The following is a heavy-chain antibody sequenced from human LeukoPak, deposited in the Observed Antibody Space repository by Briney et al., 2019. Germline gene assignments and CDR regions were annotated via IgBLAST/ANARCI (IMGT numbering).Heavy chain of an antibody. CDR2: ISYDGSNK. V-gene: IGHV3-30*04. CDR1: GFTFSSYA. Sequence: GGSLRLSCAASGFTFSSYAMHWVRQAPGKGLEWVAVISYDGSNKYYADSVKGRFTISRDNSKNTLYLQMNSLRAEDTAVYYCARGNDRVATSYFDYWGQGALVTVSS. D-gene: IGHD5-12*01. CDR3: ARGNDRVATSYFDY. J-gene: IGHJ4*02.